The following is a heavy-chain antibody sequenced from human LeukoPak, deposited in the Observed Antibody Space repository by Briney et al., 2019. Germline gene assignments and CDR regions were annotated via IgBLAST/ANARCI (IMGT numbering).Heavy chain of an antibody. D-gene: IGHD4-23*01. CDR1: GFTFSSYA. CDR2: ISYDGSDK. J-gene: IGHJ4*02. CDR3: ARDLSATVVTLSYFDY. V-gene: IGHV3-30*04. Sequence: GGSLRLSCAASGFTFSSYAMHWVRQAPGKGLGWVAVISYDGSDKYYADSVKGRFTISRDNSKNTLYLQMNSLRAEDTAVYYCARDLSATVVTLSYFDYWGQGTLVTVSS.